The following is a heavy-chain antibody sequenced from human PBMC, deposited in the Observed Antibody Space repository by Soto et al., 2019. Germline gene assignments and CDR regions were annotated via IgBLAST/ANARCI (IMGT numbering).Heavy chain of an antibody. J-gene: IGHJ3*02. D-gene: IGHD4-17*01. V-gene: IGHV3-21*01. CDR3: ARDLGRLRGNHDAFDI. CDR1: GFTFSSYS. CDR2: ISSSSSYI. Sequence: WWSLRLSCAASGFTFSSYSMNWFRQAPGKGLEWVSSISSSSSYIYYADSVKGRFTISRDNAKNSLYLQMNSLRAEDTAVYYCARDLGRLRGNHDAFDIWGQGTMVTVSS.